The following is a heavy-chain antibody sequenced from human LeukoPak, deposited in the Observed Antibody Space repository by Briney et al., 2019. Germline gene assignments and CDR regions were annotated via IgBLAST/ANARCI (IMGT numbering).Heavy chain of an antibody. D-gene: IGHD2-21*01. CDR2: ISDSGYYI. CDR3: ARVRGDCCLIDY. V-gene: IGHV3-21*01. CDR1: GFPFSDYS. J-gene: IGHJ4*02. Sequence: SGGSLRLSCAASGFPFSDYSMNWVRQAPGKGLEWVSSISDSGYYIYYADSVMGRFTISRDNAKNSLYLQMNSLRAEDTAVYYCARVRGDCCLIDYWGQGTLVTVSS.